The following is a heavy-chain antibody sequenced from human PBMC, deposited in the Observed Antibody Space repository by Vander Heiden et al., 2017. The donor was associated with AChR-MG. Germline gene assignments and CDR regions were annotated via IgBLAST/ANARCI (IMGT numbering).Heavy chain of an antibody. V-gene: IGHV1-69*04. D-gene: IGHD3-10*01. Sequence: QVQLVQSGAEVKKPGSSVKVSCKASGGTFSSYAISWVRQAPGQGLEWMGRIIPILGIANYAQKFQGRVTITADKSTSTAYMELSSLRSEDTAVYYCARANFSAMVRGVIRERKIHYYGMDVWGQGTTVTVSS. CDR3: ARANFSAMVRGVIRERKIHYYGMDV. J-gene: IGHJ6*02. CDR2: IIPILGIA. CDR1: GGTFSSYA.